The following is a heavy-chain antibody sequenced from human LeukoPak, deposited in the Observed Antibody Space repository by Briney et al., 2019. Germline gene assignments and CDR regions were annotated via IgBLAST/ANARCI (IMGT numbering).Heavy chain of an antibody. CDR3: ARDHSSSWLLYYYYGMDV. J-gene: IGHJ6*02. CDR1: GFTFSSYG. CDR2: IWYDGSNK. D-gene: IGHD6-13*01. Sequence: PGGSLRLSCAAAGFTFSSYGMHWVRQAPGKGLEWVAVIWYDGSNKYYADSVKGRFTISRDNSKNTLYLQMNSLRAEDTAVYYCARDHSSSWLLYYYYGMDVWGQGTTVTVSS. V-gene: IGHV3-33*08.